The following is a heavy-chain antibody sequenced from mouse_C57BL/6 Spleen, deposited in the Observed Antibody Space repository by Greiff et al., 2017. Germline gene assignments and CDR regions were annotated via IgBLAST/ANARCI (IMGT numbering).Heavy chain of an antibody. J-gene: IGHJ3*01. V-gene: IGHV1-18*01. CDR3: ASAHYYGSSPFAY. D-gene: IGHD1-1*01. Sequence: EVQLQESGPELVKPGASVKIPCKASGYTFTDYNMDWVKQSHGKSLEWIGDINPNNGGTIYNQKFKGKATLTVDKSSSTAYMELRSLTSEDTAVYYCASAHYYGSSPFAYWGQGTLVTVSA. CDR1: GYTFTDYN. CDR2: INPNNGGT.